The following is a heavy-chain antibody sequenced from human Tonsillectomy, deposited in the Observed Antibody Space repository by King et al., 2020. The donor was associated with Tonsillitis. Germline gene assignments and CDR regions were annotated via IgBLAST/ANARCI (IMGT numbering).Heavy chain of an antibody. J-gene: IGHJ4*02. CDR1: GFTFSSYA. CDR3: ARSGGYEWWSFDY. CDR2: ISYDVSNK. D-gene: IGHD5-12*01. V-gene: IGHV3-30*01. Sequence: VQLVESGGGVVQPGRSLRLSCAASGFTFSSYAMHWVRQAPGKGLEWVAVISYDVSNKYYADSVKGRFTISRDNSKNTLYLQMNSLGAEDTAVYFCARSGGYEWWSFDYWGQGTLVTVSS.